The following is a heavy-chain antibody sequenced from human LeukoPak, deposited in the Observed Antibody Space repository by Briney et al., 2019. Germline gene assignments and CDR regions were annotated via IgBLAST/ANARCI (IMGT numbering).Heavy chain of an antibody. CDR3: SRSLPGAVGAADL. CDR1: GGSISSYY. J-gene: IGHJ5*02. CDR2: IYTSGST. V-gene: IGHV4-4*07. D-gene: IGHD6-13*01. Sequence: PSETLSLTCTVSGGSISSYYWSWIRQPAGKELEWIGRIYTSGSTNHNPSLKTRVTISVDSSKNHFSLKVTSMTAADAGIYYFSRSLPGAVGAADLWGQGTLVTVSS.